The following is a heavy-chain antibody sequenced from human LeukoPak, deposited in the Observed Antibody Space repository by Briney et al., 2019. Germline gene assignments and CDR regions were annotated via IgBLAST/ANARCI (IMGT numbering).Heavy chain of an antibody. V-gene: IGHV4-31*03. D-gene: IGHD3-22*01. CDR1: GGSISSGGYY. J-gene: IGHJ5*02. CDR2: IYYSGST. Sequence: SETLSLTCTVSGGSISSGGYYWSWIRQHPGKGLEWIGYIYYSGSTYYNPSLKSRVTISVDTSKNQFSLKLSSVTATDTAVYYCARGLGDSSGYDPWGQGTLVTVSS. CDR3: ARGLGDSSGYDP.